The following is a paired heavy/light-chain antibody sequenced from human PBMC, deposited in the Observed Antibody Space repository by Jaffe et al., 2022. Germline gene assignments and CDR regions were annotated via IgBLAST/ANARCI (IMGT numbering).Heavy chain of an antibody. Sequence: QVQLVQSGSELKKPGASVKVSCKASGYTFTSYAMNWVRQAPGQGLEWMGWINTNTGNPTYAQGFTGRFVFSLDTSVSTAYLQISSLKAEDTAVYYCARESTGKTYYYGSGSQGEDWGQGTLVTVSS. D-gene: IGHD3-10*01. CDR2: INTNTGNP. V-gene: IGHV7-4-1*02. J-gene: IGHJ4*02. CDR1: GYTFTSYA. CDR3: ARESTGKTYYYGSGSQGED.
Light chain of an antibody. CDR1: SGSIASNY. CDR2: EDN. CDR3: QSYDSSNLWV. J-gene: IGLJ3*02. V-gene: IGLV6-57*02. Sequence: NFMLTQPHSVSESPGKTVTISCTGSSGSIASNYVQWYQQRPGSAPTTVIYEDNQRPSGVPDRFSGSIDSSSNSASLTISGLKTEDEADYYCQSYDSSNLWVFGGGTKLTVL.